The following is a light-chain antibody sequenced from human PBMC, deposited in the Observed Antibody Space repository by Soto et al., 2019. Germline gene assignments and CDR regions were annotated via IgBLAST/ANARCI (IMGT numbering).Light chain of an antibody. CDR1: QGISSY. CDR2: AAS. Sequence: DIQLTQSPFFLSASVGDRVTITCRASQGISSYLVWYQQKPGKAPKLLIYAASTLQSGVPSRFSGSGSGTEFTLTISSLQPEDFATYYCQQLNSYPSLTFGGGTKVEIK. J-gene: IGKJ4*01. CDR3: QQLNSYPSLT. V-gene: IGKV1-9*01.